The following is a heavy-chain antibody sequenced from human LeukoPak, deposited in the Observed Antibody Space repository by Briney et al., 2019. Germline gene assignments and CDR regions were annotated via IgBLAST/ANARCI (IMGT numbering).Heavy chain of an antibody. CDR2: IIPIFGTA. Sequence: ASVKVSCKASGGTFSSYAISWVRQAPGQGLEWMGGIIPIFGTANYAQKFQGRVTITADESTSTAYMELSSLRSEVTAVYYCARDYYAIDAFDIWGQGTMVTVSS. D-gene: IGHD3-16*01. J-gene: IGHJ3*02. CDR3: ARDYYAIDAFDI. V-gene: IGHV1-69*13. CDR1: GGTFSSYA.